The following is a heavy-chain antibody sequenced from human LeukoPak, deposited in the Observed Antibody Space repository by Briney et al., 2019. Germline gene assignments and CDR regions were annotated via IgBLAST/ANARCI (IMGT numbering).Heavy chain of an antibody. CDR3: VYCSGGRSSYGMDV. D-gene: IGHD2-15*01. J-gene: IGHJ6*02. V-gene: IGHV5-51*01. Sequence: GESLKISCKGAGYTFISSWIAWVRQMLGKGLEWMGIINLGDSDTRYSPSFQGQVTISADKSISTAYLQWSSLKASDTAIYFCVYCSGGRSSYGMDVWGQGTTVTVSS. CDR2: INLGDSDT. CDR1: GYTFISSW.